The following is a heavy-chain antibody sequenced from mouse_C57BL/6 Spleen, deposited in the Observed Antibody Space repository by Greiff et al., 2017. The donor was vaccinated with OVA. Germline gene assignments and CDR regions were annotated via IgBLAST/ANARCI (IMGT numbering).Heavy chain of an antibody. CDR2: IYPRSGNT. CDR1: GYTFTSYG. CDR3: ARRDDYDEGYAMDY. V-gene: IGHV1-81*01. D-gene: IGHD2-4*01. J-gene: IGHJ4*01. Sequence: LVESGAELARPGASVKLSCKASGYTFTSYGISWVKQRTGQGLEWIGEIYPRSGNTYYNEKFKGKANLNADKSSSTAYMELRSLTSEDSAVYFCARRDDYDEGYAMDYWGQGTSVTVSS.